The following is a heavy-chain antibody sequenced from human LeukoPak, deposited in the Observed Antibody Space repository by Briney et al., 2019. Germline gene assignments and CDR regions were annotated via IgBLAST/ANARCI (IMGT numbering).Heavy chain of an antibody. Sequence: ASVKVSCKASGGTFSSYAISWVRQAPGQGLEWMGWISAYNGNTNYAQKLQGRVTMTTDTSTSTAYMELRSLRSDDTAVYYCARAFCSSTSCPFYYYYYMDVWGKGTTVTVSS. D-gene: IGHD2-2*01. CDR1: GGTFSSYA. CDR3: ARAFCSSTSCPFYYYYYMDV. CDR2: ISAYNGNT. J-gene: IGHJ6*03. V-gene: IGHV1-18*01.